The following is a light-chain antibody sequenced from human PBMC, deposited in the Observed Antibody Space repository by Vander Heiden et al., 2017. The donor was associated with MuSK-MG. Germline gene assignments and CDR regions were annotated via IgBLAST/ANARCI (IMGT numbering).Light chain of an antibody. J-gene: IGKJ3*01. CDR1: QSVSSSY. CDR2: GAS. Sequence: EIVLTQSPGTLSLSPGERATLSCRASQSVSSSYLAWYQQKPGQAPRLLIYGASSRATGIPDRFSGSGSGTDFTLTISRLEPEDFAVYYCQQYGSSPLFTFGHGTKVEIK. V-gene: IGKV3-20*01. CDR3: QQYGSSPLFT.